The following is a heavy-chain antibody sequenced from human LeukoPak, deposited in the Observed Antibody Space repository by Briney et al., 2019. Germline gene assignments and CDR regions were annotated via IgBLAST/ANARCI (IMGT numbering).Heavy chain of an antibody. CDR3: VRGQTTNHYFDS. CDR2: IYNGGST. V-gene: IGHV3-66*01. CDR1: GFTVSSNY. D-gene: IGHD1-14*01. Sequence: GGSLRLSCAASGFTVSSNYMGWVRQAPGKGLEWVSIIYNGGSTYYTASVRDRLTISRDTSKTTVYFQMNSLRAEDTAVYYCVRGQTTNHYFDSWGQGTLVTVSS. J-gene: IGHJ4*02.